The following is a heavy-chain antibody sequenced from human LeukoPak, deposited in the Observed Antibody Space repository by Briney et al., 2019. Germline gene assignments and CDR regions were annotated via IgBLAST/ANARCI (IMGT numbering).Heavy chain of an antibody. J-gene: IGHJ3*02. V-gene: IGHV4-59*01. CDR1: GGSFSGYY. CDR3: AREGNRLRYFDLLWPGDAFDI. CDR2: IYYSGST. Sequence: KPSETLSLTCAVYGGSFSGYYWSWIRQPPGKGLEWIGYIYYSGSTNYNPSLKSRVTISVDTSKNQFSLKLSSVTAADPAVYYCAREGNRLRYFDLLWPGDAFDIWGQGTMVTVSS. D-gene: IGHD3-9*01.